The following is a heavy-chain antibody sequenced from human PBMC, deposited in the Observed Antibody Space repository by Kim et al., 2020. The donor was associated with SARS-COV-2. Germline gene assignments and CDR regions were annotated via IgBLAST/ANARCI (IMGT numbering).Heavy chain of an antibody. V-gene: IGHV3-33*01. Sequence: DGSTKYYADSVKGRFTISRDNSKNTLYLQMNSLRAEDTAVYYCARDGGDIWGQGTMVTVSS. D-gene: IGHD2-15*01. CDR2: DGSTK. CDR3: ARDGGDI. J-gene: IGHJ3*02.